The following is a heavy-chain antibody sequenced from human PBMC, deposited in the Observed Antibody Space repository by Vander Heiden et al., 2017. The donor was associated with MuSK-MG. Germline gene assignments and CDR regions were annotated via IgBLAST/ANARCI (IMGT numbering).Heavy chain of an antibody. CDR1: GGSISSGGYS. Sequence: QLQLQESGSGLVKPSQTLSLTCAVSGGSISSGGYSWSWIRQPPGKGLEWIGYIYHSGSTYYNPSLKSRVTISVDRSKNQFSLKLSSVTAADTAVYYCARALVVVAATFWFDPWGQGTLVTVSS. D-gene: IGHD2-15*01. V-gene: IGHV4-30-2*01. J-gene: IGHJ5*02. CDR2: IYHSGST. CDR3: ARALVVVAATFWFDP.